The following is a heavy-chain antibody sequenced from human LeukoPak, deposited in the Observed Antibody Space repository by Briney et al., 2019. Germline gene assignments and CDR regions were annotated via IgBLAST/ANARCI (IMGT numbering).Heavy chain of an antibody. J-gene: IGHJ5*02. Sequence: QPGGSLRLSCAASGFTFSSYAMHWVRQAPGKGLEWVAVISYDGSNKYYADSVKGRFTISRDNSKNTLYLQMNSLRAEDTAVYYCARDPRSGSSSWHGWFDPWGQGTLVTVSS. CDR2: ISYDGSNK. CDR3: ARDPRSGSSSWHGWFDP. CDR1: GFTFSSYA. V-gene: IGHV3-30*04. D-gene: IGHD6-13*01.